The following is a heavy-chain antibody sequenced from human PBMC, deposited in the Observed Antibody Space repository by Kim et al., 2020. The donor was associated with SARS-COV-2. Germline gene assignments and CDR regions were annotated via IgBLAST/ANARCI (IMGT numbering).Heavy chain of an antibody. CDR3: ARLPFLYYYYGLDV. CDR1: GFTFSSYW. V-gene: IGHV3-74*01. CDR2: INSDGSST. J-gene: IGHJ6*02. Sequence: GGSLRLSCAAPGFTFSSYWMHWVRQAPGKGLVWVSRINSDGSSTSYADSVKGRFTISRDNAKNTLYLQMNSLRAEDTAVYYCARLPFLYYYYGLDVWGQGTTVTVSS.